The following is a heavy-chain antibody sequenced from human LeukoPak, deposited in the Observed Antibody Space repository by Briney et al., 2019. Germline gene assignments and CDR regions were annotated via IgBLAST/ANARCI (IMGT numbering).Heavy chain of an antibody. CDR3: TRDVTVTTNAFDI. J-gene: IGHJ3*02. D-gene: IGHD4-17*01. V-gene: IGHV1-69*13. CDR2: IIPIVGTA. CDR1: GGTFSIFA. Sequence: AVKVSCKVSGGTFSIFAISWVRQAPGQGLEWMGGIIPIVGTAHYASKFQDRVTIAADESASTVSMELSSLRSEDTAVYYCTRDVTVTTNAFDIWGQGTMVTVSS.